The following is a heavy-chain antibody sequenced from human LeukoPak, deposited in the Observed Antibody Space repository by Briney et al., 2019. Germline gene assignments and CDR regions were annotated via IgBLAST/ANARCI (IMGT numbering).Heavy chain of an antibody. CDR3: ALLCGGGSCYSAY. Sequence: SVKVSCKASGGTFTSYAISWVRQAPGHGLEWMGRSIPIFGRANYAQQFQGRVTITTDESTSTAYMEPSSLRSEDTAVYYCALLCGGGSCYSAYWGQGTLVTVSS. CDR1: GGTFTSYA. D-gene: IGHD2-15*01. V-gene: IGHV1-69*05. CDR2: SIPIFGRA. J-gene: IGHJ4*02.